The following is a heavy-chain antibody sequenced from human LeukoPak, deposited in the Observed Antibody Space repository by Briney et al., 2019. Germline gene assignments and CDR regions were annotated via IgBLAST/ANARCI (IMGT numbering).Heavy chain of an antibody. CDR2: ISGSGGST. CDR1: GFTFSSYA. D-gene: IGHD5-12*01. Sequence: PGGSLRLSCAASGFTFSSYAMSWVRQAPGKGLEWVSAISGSGGSTYYADSVKGRFTISRDNSKNTLYLQMNSLRAEDTAVYYCANGEGGGYSGLESDYWGQGTLVTVSS. J-gene: IGHJ4*02. V-gene: IGHV3-23*01. CDR3: ANGEGGGYSGLESDY.